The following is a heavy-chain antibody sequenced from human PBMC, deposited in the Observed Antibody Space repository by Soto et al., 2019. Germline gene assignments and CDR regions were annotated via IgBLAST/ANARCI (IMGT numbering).Heavy chain of an antibody. CDR1: GFTFDDYA. Sequence: GGSLRLSCAASGFTFDDYAMHWVRQAPGKGLEWVSGISWNSGSIGYADSVKGRFTISRDNAKNSLYLQMNSLRAEDTALYYCAKGYWNDVGWFDPWGQGTLVTVSS. V-gene: IGHV3-9*01. D-gene: IGHD1-1*01. CDR3: AKGYWNDVGWFDP. J-gene: IGHJ5*02. CDR2: ISWNSGSI.